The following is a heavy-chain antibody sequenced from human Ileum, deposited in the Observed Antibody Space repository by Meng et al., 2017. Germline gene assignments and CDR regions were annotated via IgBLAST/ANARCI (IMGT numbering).Heavy chain of an antibody. V-gene: IGHV1-3*01. J-gene: IGHJ4*02. Sequence: QVQILQSGAEVKEPDPPVGVSSNTYTSCAIQWARQAAGQRLEWMGWIIAGSGSTRYSQKFQGRITITRDTSANIAYMDLSSLRFEDTAVYYCVREDSSGYWAYWGQGTLVTVSS. CDR3: VREDSSGYWAY. D-gene: IGHD3-22*01. CDR2: IIAGSGST. CDR1: TYTSCA.